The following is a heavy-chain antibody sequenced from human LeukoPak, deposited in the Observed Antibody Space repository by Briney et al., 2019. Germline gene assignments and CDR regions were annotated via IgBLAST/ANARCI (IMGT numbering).Heavy chain of an antibody. D-gene: IGHD6-13*01. J-gene: IGHJ5*01. CDR3: ARTGQQLVFAS. Sequence: PSETLSLTCAVYGGSFSDYYWSWIRQPPGKGLEWIGEINHSGSTNYNPSLKSRVTISGDTSKNQFSLKLSSVTAADTAVYFCARTGQQLVFASWGQGTLVTISS. CDR2: INHSGST. V-gene: IGHV4-34*01. CDR1: GGSFSDYY.